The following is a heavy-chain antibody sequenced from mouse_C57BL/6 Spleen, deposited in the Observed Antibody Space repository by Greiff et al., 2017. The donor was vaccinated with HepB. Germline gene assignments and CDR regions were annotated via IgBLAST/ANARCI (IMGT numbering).Heavy chain of an antibody. CDR3: ARYGYGSSYLFAY. CDR2: IYPGSGNT. V-gene: IGHV1-76*01. D-gene: IGHD1-1*01. J-gene: IGHJ3*01. Sequence: QVQLQQSGAELVRPGASVKLSCKASGYTFTDYYINWVKQRPGQGLEWIARIYPGSGNTYYNEKFKGKATLTAEKSSSTAYMQLSSLTSEDSAVYFCARYGYGSSYLFAYWGQGTLVTVSA. CDR1: GYTFTDYY.